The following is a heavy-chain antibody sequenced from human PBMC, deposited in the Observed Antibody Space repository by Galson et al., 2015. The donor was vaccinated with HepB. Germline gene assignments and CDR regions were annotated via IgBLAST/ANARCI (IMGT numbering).Heavy chain of an antibody. CDR2: ISWDGGST. J-gene: IGHJ6*02. Sequence: SLRLSCAASGFTFDDYTMHWVRQAPGKGLEWVSLISWDGGSTYYADSVKGRFTISRDNSKNSLYLQMNSLRTEDTALYYCAKGTPQTRITQPFLYSIQSIYYYGMDVWGQGTTVTVSS. D-gene: IGHD3-10*01. CDR1: GFTFDDYT. CDR3: AKGTPQTRITQPFLYSIQSIYYYGMDV. V-gene: IGHV3-43*01.